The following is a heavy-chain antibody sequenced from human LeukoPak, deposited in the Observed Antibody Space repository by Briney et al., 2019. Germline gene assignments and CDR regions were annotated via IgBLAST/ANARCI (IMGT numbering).Heavy chain of an antibody. V-gene: IGHV1-2*02. CDR2: IDPPSGVP. CDR1: GYTFTGQF. D-gene: IGHD6-19*01. CDR3: ARSGFSTGFYSDF. J-gene: IGHJ4*02. Sequence: GASVKVSCKASGYTFTGQFIHWLRQAPGEGLEWMGWIDPPSGVPHYAQKFQDTVTLTRDTSTGTAYMELHRLQSDDTAVYYCARSGFSTGFYSDFWGQGTLISVSS.